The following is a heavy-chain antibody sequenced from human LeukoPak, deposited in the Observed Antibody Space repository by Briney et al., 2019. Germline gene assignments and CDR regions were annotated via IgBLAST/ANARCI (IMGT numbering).Heavy chain of an antibody. J-gene: IGHJ4*02. Sequence: GASVKVSCKASGYTFTGYYMHWVRQAPGQGLEWMGRINPNSGGTNYAQKLQGRVTMTRDTSISTAYMELSRLRSDDTAVYYCARDWYSSGWYYFDYWGQGTLVTVSS. CDR2: INPNSGGT. CDR3: ARDWYSSGWYYFDY. V-gene: IGHV1-2*06. D-gene: IGHD6-19*01. CDR1: GYTFTGYY.